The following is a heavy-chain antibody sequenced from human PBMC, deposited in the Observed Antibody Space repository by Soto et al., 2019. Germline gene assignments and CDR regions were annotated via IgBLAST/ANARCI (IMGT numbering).Heavy chain of an antibody. CDR1: GGTFSSYA. CDR3: ASRITGSPNYYSGMDV. Sequence: QVQLVQSGAEVKKPGSSVKVSCKASGGTFSSYAINWVRQAPGQGLEWMGGIIPIFGTADYAQKFQGRVTITAVESTSTAYMELSSLSSEDTAVYYCASRITGSPNYYSGMDVWGQGTTVTVSS. V-gene: IGHV1-69*12. D-gene: IGHD1-20*01. CDR2: IIPIFGTA. J-gene: IGHJ6*02.